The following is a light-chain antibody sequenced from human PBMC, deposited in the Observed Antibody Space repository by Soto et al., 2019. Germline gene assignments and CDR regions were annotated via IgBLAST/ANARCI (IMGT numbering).Light chain of an antibody. J-gene: IGKJ4*01. Sequence: EIVMTQSPATLSVSPGERATLSCRASQNINSNLAWFQQKPGQAPRLLIYGASTRVTGIPARFSGSESGTEFTLTISSLESEDFAVYYCQQYNNWPLTFGGGTKVEIK. CDR2: GAS. CDR1: QNINSN. V-gene: IGKV3-15*01. CDR3: QQYNNWPLT.